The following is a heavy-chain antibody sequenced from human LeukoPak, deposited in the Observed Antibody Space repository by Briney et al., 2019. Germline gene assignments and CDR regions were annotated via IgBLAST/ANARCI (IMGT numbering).Heavy chain of an antibody. CDR1: GGSFSGYY. V-gene: IGHV4-34*01. CDR2: INHSGST. J-gene: IGHJ5*02. CDR3: ARGLGYRKAAIRFRNWFGP. Sequence: PSETLSLTCAVYGGSFSGYYWSWIRQPPGKGLEWIGEINHSGSTNYNPSLKSRVTISVDTSKNQFSLKLSSVTAADTAVYYCARGLGYRKAAIRFRNWFGPWGQGTLVTVSS. D-gene: IGHD2-2*02.